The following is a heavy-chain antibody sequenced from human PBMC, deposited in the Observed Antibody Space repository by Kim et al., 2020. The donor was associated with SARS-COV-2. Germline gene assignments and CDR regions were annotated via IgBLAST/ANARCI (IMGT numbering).Heavy chain of an antibody. CDR2: ISGSGGST. J-gene: IGHJ4*02. V-gene: IGHV3-23*01. Sequence: GGSLRLSCAASGFTFSSYAMSWVRQAPGKGLEWVSAISGSGGSTYYADSVKGRFTISRDNSKNTLYLQMNSLRAEDTAVYYCAKSGYYYDSSGYYDYWGQGTMVTVSS. CDR1: GFTFSSYA. CDR3: AKSGYYYDSSGYYDY. D-gene: IGHD3-22*01.